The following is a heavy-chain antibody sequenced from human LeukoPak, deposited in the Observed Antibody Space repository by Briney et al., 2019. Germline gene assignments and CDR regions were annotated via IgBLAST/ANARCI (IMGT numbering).Heavy chain of an antibody. Sequence: PGGSLRFSCAASGFTFSSYGMSWVRQAPGKGLEWVSAISGSGSTIYYADSVKGRFTISRDNAKNSLYLQMNSLRAEDTAVYYCAELGITMIGGVWGKGTTVTISS. CDR1: GFTFSSYG. V-gene: IGHV3-48*04. J-gene: IGHJ6*04. CDR2: ISGSGSTI. D-gene: IGHD3-10*02. CDR3: AELGITMIGGV.